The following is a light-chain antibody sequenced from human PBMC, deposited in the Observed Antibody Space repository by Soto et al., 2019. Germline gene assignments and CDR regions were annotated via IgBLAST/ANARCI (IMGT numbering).Light chain of an antibody. CDR3: QQYNNWPWT. CDR1: QSVSSN. CDR2: GAS. V-gene: IGKV3-15*01. Sequence: EIVMTQSPATLSVSPGERATLSCRASQSVSSNLAWYQQKPGQAPRLPIYGASTRATGIPARFSGSGSGTEFTLTIRSMQSEDFAVYYCQQYNNWPWTFGQGTKVDSK. J-gene: IGKJ1*01.